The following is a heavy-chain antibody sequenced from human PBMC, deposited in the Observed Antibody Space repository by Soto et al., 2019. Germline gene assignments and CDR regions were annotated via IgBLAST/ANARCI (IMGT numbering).Heavy chain of an antibody. V-gene: IGHV3-23*01. Sequence: EVQLLESGGGLVQPGGSLRLSCAASGFTFSSYAMSWVRQAPGQGLEWVSAISGSGGSTYYADSVKGRFTISRDNSKNTLYQQMNRLRAEDTAVYYCAKPLVIGMVRGGRYFDYWGQGTLVTVSS. J-gene: IGHJ4*02. CDR3: AKPLVIGMVRGGRYFDY. CDR2: ISGSGGST. CDR1: GFTFSSYA. D-gene: IGHD3-10*01.